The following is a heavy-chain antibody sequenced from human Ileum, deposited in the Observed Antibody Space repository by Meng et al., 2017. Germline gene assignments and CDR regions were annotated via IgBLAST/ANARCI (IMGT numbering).Heavy chain of an antibody. D-gene: IGHD1-1*01. CDR2: RNTDKGNT. CDR3: AREGAYNGGDY. Sequence: VQLVQSGAEGKKPGASGKVSCKASGYTFTTYGNSWVRQAPGQGLEWMGWRNTDKGNTNYEQKFQGRVTMTRDTYTSTAYMELRSLRSDDTAVYYCAREGAYNGGDYWGQGTLVTVSS. J-gene: IGHJ4*02. CDR1: GYTFTTYG. V-gene: IGHV1-18*01.